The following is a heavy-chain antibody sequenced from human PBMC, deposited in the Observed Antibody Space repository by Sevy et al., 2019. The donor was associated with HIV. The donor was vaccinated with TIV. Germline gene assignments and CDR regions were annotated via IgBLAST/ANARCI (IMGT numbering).Heavy chain of an antibody. Sequence: SETLSLTCTVSGGSISSGSYYWSWIRQPAGKGLEWIGRIYTSGSTNYNPSLKSRVTISVDASKNQFSLKLSSVTAADTAVYYCARKIAVAGLGVWFDPWGQGTLVTVSS. CDR3: ARKIAVAGLGVWFDP. D-gene: IGHD6-19*01. CDR1: GGSISSGSYY. V-gene: IGHV4-61*02. CDR2: IYTSGST. J-gene: IGHJ5*02.